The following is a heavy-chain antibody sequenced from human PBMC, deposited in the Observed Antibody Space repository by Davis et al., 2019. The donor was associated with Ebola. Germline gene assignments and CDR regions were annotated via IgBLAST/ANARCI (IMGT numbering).Heavy chain of an antibody. CDR1: GYTFTSYY. V-gene: IGHV1-46*01. Sequence: ASVKVSCKASGYTFTSYYMHWVRHAPGQGLEWMGIINPSGGSTSYAQKFQGRVTMNRDTSTSTVYMELSSLRSEDTAVYYCARELLGYCSSTSCQTYYYYGMDVWGQGTTVTVSS. J-gene: IGHJ6*02. CDR3: ARELLGYCSSTSCQTYYYYGMDV. D-gene: IGHD2-2*01. CDR2: INPSGGST.